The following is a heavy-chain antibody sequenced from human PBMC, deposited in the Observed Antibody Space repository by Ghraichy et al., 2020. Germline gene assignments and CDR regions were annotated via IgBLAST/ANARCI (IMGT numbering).Heavy chain of an antibody. CDR3: ARGTSSSAAYSMDV. J-gene: IGHJ6*02. D-gene: IGHD6-6*01. Sequence: SETLSLTCTVSGASISSGGHFWSWIRPHPGQGLECIGHIYNTGSTYYNPSLQSRVSISVDTSKNQSSLKLSAVTAADTAVYYCARGTSSSAAYSMDVWRQGTTVTVSS. CDR2: IYNTGST. CDR1: GASISSGGHF. V-gene: IGHV4-31*03.